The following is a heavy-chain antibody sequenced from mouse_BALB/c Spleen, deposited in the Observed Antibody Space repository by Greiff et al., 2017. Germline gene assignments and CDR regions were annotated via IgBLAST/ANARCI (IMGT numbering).Heavy chain of an antibody. CDR3: ARGGYGYAMDY. CDR2: ISDGGSYT. J-gene: IGHJ4*01. V-gene: IGHV5-4*02. D-gene: IGHD3-2*02. CDR1: GFTFSDYY. Sequence: EVQLQESGGGLVKPGGSLKLSCAASGFTFSDYYMYWVRQTPEKRLEWVATISDGGSYTYYPDSVKGRFTISRDNAKNNLYLQMSSLKSEDTAMYYCARGGYGYAMDYWGQGTSVTVSS.